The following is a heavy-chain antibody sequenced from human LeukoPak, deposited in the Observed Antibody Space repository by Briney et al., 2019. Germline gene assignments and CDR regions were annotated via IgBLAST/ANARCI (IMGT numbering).Heavy chain of an antibody. CDR2: IWYDGSNK. CDR3: ARERDARYLDY. D-gene: IGHD6-6*01. J-gene: IGHJ4*02. V-gene: IGHV3-33*01. CDR1: RFTFRNHG. Sequence: GGSLRLSCAASRFTFRNHGMHWVRQAPGKGLEWVAVIWYDGSNKYYADSVKGRFTISRDNSKNTLYLQMNSLRAEDTAVYYCARERDARYLDYWGQGTLVTVSS.